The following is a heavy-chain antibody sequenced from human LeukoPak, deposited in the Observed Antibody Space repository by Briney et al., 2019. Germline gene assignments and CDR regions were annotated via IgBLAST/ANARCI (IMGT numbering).Heavy chain of an antibody. V-gene: IGHV1-2*02. D-gene: IGHD5-18*01. CDR1: GYTFIGCF. CDR2: IDPNSDNI. CDR3: ARFVYNYGYVYFDH. J-gene: IGHJ4*02. Sequence: ASVKVSCKASGYTFIGCFIHYVRHAPGQGLEWMGWIDPNSDNIRYSETFKDRVTMTRDTSTNTACMELSWLRSDDTAVYYCARFVYNYGYVYFDHWGQGTLVIVSS.